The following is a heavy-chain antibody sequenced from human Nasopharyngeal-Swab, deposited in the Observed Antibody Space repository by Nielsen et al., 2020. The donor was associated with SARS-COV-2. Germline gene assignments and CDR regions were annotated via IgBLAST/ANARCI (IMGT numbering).Heavy chain of an antibody. CDR3: AIGGGGSFYYGMDV. V-gene: IGHV4-59*01. J-gene: IGHJ6*02. D-gene: IGHD3-16*01. CDR2: IYYSGST. Sequence: WIRQPPGKGLEWIGYIYYSGSTNYNPSLKSRVTISVDTSKNQFSLKLSSVTAADTAVYYSAIGGGGSFYYGMDVWGQGTTGTVSS.